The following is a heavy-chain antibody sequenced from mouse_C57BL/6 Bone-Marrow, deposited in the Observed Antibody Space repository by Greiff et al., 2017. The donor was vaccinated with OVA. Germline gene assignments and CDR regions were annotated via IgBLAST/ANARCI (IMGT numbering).Heavy chain of an antibody. CDR2: IWRGGST. V-gene: IGHV2-5*01. CDR3: AKSLYDGYPYWYFDV. Sequence: VQRVESGPGLVQPSQSLSITCTVSGFSLTSYGVHWVRQSPGKGLEWLGVIWRGGSTDYNAAFMSRLSITKDNSKSQVFFKMNSLQADDTAIYYCAKSLYDGYPYWYFDVWGTGTTVTVSS. J-gene: IGHJ1*03. D-gene: IGHD2-3*01. CDR1: GFSLTSYG.